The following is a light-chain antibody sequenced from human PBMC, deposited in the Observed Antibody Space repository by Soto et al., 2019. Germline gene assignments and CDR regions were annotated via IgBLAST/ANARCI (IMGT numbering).Light chain of an antibody. CDR2: SSS. CDR1: QHVATY. V-gene: IGKV1-39*01. CDR3: QQTYSVPPT. J-gene: IGKJ1*01. Sequence: DIHVTQSPSSLSASVGDRVTLTCRTSQHVATYLNWYQQKSGRAPTLLIYSSSGLQPGVSPRFSGSGPGTDFTLTISSLQSEDFATYFCQQTYSVPPTFGQGTTVDFK.